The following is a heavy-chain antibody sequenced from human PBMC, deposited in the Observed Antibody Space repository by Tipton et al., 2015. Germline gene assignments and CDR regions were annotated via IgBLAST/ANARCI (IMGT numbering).Heavy chain of an antibody. Sequence: TLSLTCTVSGESISGYYWSWIRQPPGKGLEWIGYNSYSGGANYDSSLRSRVTISVDTSKNQFSLHLSSVTAADTAVYYCAREVWYYDSSGYDYWGQGTLVTVSS. D-gene: IGHD3-22*01. CDR3: AREVWYYDSSGYDY. CDR1: GESISGYY. CDR2: NSYSGGA. J-gene: IGHJ4*02. V-gene: IGHV4-59*12.